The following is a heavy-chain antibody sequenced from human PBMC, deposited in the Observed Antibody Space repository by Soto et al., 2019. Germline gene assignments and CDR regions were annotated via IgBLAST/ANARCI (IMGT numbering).Heavy chain of an antibody. D-gene: IGHD4-17*01. Sequence: TSETLSLTCTVSGGSISSYYWSWIRQPPGKGLEWIGYIYYSGSTNYNPSLKSRVTISVDTSKNQFSLKLSSVTAADTAVYYCATSDFHTVTTYFDYWGQGTLVTVSS. CDR2: IYYSGST. J-gene: IGHJ4*02. CDR3: ATSDFHTVTTYFDY. CDR1: GGSISSYY. V-gene: IGHV4-59*01.